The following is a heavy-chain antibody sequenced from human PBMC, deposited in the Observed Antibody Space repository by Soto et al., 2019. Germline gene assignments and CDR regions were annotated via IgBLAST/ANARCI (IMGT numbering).Heavy chain of an antibody. Sequence: QVQLVESGGGLVKPGGSLRLSCAASGFTFSDYYMSWIRQAPGKGLEWVSYISSSSSYTNYADSVKGRFTISRDNAKNSLYLQMNSLRAEDTAVYYCARRRRNMVRGGAASYYYYGMDVWGQGTTVTVSS. CDR2: ISSSSSYT. D-gene: IGHD3-10*01. V-gene: IGHV3-11*06. J-gene: IGHJ6*02. CDR1: GFTFSDYY. CDR3: ARRRRNMVRGGAASYYYYGMDV.